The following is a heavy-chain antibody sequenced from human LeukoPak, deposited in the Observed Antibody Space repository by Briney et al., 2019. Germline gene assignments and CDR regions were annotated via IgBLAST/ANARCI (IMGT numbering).Heavy chain of an antibody. CDR2: IYSGGDT. CDR1: GSTVKRNY. V-gene: IGHV3-66*02. D-gene: IGHD3-22*01. Sequence: SGGSLRLSCAVSGSTVKRNYMSWARQAPGKGLEWVSVIYSGGDTYYADSVKGRFTISRDNSKNTVYLQMNNPRPEDTAVYYCARLDDSNSRRPENDASDVRGQGTTVTVSS. CDR3: ARLDDSNSRRPENDASDV. J-gene: IGHJ3*01.